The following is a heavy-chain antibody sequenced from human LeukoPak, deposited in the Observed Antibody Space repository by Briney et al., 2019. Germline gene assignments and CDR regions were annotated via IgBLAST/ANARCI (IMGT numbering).Heavy chain of an antibody. D-gene: IGHD6-13*01. V-gene: IGHV5-51*01. CDR1: GYSFSNYW. J-gene: IGHJ4*02. Sequence: PGESLKISCKGSGYSFSNYWIGWVRQMPGKGLEWVGIFYPGDSDTRYSPSFKGQVIISADKSISTAYLQWSSLKASDTAMYYCATVIGAAGGSSYWGQGTQVTVSS. CDR3: ATVIGAAGGSSY. CDR2: FYPGDSDT.